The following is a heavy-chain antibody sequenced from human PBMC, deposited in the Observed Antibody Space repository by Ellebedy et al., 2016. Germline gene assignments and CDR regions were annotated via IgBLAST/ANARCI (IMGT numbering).Heavy chain of an antibody. CDR2: IIPIFGTT. J-gene: IGHJ6*02. D-gene: IGHD2-2*01. Sequence: SVKVSCXAPGGISNTHGISWVRQAPGQGLEWMGGIIPIFGTTDYAQKFRGRLIVTADRSAKTVYMELMRLRSDDTAVYYCARVGNPNVSQGYSSTWTRNHYYGMDVWGQGTTVTVSS. CDR1: GGISNTHG. CDR3: ARVGNPNVSQGYSSTWTRNHYYGMDV. V-gene: IGHV1-69*06.